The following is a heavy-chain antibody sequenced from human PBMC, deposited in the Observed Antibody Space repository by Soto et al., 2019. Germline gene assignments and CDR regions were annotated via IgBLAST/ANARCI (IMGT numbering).Heavy chain of an antibody. D-gene: IGHD3-9*01. CDR2: IIPIFGTA. J-gene: IGHJ6*02. Sequence: QVQLVQSGAEVKKPGSSVKVSCKASGGTFSSYAISWVRQAPGQGLEWMGGIIPIFGTANYAQKFQGRVTITADESTSTAYMELSSLRSDDTAVYSCWFSARTSSMDVWGQGTTVTVSS. V-gene: IGHV1-69*01. CDR3: WFSARTSSMDV. CDR1: GGTFSSYA.